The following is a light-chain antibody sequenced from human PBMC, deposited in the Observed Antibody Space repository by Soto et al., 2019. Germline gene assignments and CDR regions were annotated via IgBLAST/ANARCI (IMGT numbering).Light chain of an antibody. J-gene: IGLJ3*02. Sequence: QSVLTQPASVSGSPGQSITISCTGTSSDVGGYNYVSWYQQHPGKAPKLMIYDVSNQPSGVSNRFSGSKSGNTASLTISGLQAEDEADYYCSSYTSSSTGNWVFGGGTKLTVL. CDR3: SSYTSSSTGNWV. CDR1: SSDVGGYNY. V-gene: IGLV2-14*01. CDR2: DVS.